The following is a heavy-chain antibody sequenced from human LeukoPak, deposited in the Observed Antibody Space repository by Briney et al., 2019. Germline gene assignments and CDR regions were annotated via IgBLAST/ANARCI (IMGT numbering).Heavy chain of an antibody. V-gene: IGHV3-23*01. CDR3: AKVSVCYGCYLDY. CDR2: INGAGDNT. Sequence: PGGFLRLSCAASGYTFSSHGLIWVRQAPGKGLEWVSTINGAGDNTYYAETVKGRFTISRDNSKNTLYLQMHSLRAEDTAIYYCAKVSVCYGCYLDYWGQGTLVTVS. D-gene: IGHD3-16*01. CDR1: GYTFSSHG. J-gene: IGHJ4*02.